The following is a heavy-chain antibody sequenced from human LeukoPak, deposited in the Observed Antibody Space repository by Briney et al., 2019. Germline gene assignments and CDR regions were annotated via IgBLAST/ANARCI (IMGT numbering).Heavy chain of an antibody. J-gene: IGHJ4*02. Sequence: RASVKVSCKSSGYTFTSYGISWVRQAPGQGLEWMGWISAYNGNTNYAQKLQGRVTMTTDTSTSTANMELRSLRSDDTAVYYCARDHYYDSSGYTNFDYWGQGTLVTVSS. V-gene: IGHV1-18*01. D-gene: IGHD3-22*01. CDR3: ARDHYYDSSGYTNFDY. CDR1: GYTFTSYG. CDR2: ISAYNGNT.